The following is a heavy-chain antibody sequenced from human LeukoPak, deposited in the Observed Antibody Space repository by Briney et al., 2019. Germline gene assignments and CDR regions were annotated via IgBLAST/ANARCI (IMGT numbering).Heavy chain of an antibody. CDR3: ARDWKTNSFDY. J-gene: IGHJ4*02. D-gene: IGHD1-1*01. V-gene: IGHV3-33*01. CDR1: EFTFTTYG. Sequence: GGSLRLSCAASEFTFTTYGMHWVRQAPGRGLEWVAFIYYDGSNIYYADYVKGRFTISRDISKNTLYLQMDSLRAEDTAIYYCARDWKTNSFDYWGQGTLVTVSS. CDR2: IYYDGSNI.